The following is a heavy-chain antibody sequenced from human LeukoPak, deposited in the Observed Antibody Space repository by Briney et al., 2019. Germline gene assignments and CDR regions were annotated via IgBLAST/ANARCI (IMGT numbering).Heavy chain of an antibody. CDR1: GFTVRSNY. D-gene: IGHD3-10*01. CDR3: ARVSAAGPLDY. V-gene: IGHV3-53*01. CDR2: IYSGGST. Sequence: PGGSLRLSCAASGFTVRSNYMSWVRQAPGRGLEWVSVIYSGGSTYYADSVKGRFTISRDNSKNTLYLQMNSLRAEDTAVYYCARVSAAGPLDYWGQGTLVTVSS. J-gene: IGHJ4*02.